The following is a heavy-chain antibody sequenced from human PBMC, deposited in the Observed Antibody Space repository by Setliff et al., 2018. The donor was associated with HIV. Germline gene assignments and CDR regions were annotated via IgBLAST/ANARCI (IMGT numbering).Heavy chain of an antibody. CDR1: GFTFNTYT. CDR3: ARDWVDLAVRGLMITGDY. V-gene: IGHV3-21*01. Sequence: GGSLRLSCAASGFTFNTYTMVWVRQAPGKGLEWVSSIRSTISHTYYADSVKGRSTISRDNAKNSLYLQMNSLSAEDTAVYYCARDWVDLAVRGLMITGDYWGQGTLVTVSS. J-gene: IGHJ4*02. CDR2: IRSTISHT. D-gene: IGHD3-10*01.